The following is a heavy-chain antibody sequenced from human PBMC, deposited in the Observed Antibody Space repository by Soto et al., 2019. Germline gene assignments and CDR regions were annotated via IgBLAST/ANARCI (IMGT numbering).Heavy chain of an antibody. D-gene: IGHD6-13*01. CDR1: GGTLKTYA. V-gene: IGHV1-69*11. CDR3: ARAYLAATGTPYDY. CDR2: IVPLLGTT. Sequence: QVHLVQSGAEVKKPGSSVKVSCEASGGTLKTYAFSWVRQAPGQGLEWVGGIVPLLGTTNYAKSFQGRVTVTADESTSTVYMVVSSLRSEDSAVYYCARAYLAATGTPYDYWGQGTLVTVSS. J-gene: IGHJ4*02.